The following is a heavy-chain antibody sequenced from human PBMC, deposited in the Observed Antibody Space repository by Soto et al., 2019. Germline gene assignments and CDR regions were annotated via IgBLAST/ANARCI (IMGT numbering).Heavy chain of an antibody. CDR2: ISGSGGST. D-gene: IGHD5-12*01. J-gene: IGHJ4*02. CDR1: GFTFSSYA. Sequence: PGGSLRLSCAASGFTFSSYAMSWVRQAPGKGLEWVSAISGSGGSTYYADSVKGRFTISRDNSKSTLFLQMDNVRAQDTAVYYCARTSGFYDYWGQGTLVTVSS. V-gene: IGHV3-23*01. CDR3: ARTSGFYDY.